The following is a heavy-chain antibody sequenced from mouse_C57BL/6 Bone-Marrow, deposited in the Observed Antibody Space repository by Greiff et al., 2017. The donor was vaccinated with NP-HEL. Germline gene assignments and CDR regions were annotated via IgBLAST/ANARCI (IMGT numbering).Heavy chain of an antibody. CDR1: GYTFTDYY. CDR3: AEGWGGYFDY. D-gene: IGHD2-3*01. Sequence: EVQLQQSGPVLVKPGASVKMSCKASGYTFTDYYMNWVKQSHGKSLEWIGVINPYNGGTSYNQKFKGKATLTVDKSSSTAYMELNSLTSEDSAVYYCAEGWGGYFDYWGQGTTLTVSS. V-gene: IGHV1-19*01. J-gene: IGHJ2*01. CDR2: INPYNGGT.